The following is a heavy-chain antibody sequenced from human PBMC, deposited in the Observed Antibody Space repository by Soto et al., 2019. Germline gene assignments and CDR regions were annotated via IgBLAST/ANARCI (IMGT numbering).Heavy chain of an antibody. CDR3: AKGVRGVEGF. V-gene: IGHV3-30*18. CDR2: ISYDGTNK. Sequence: QVQPVESGGGVVQPGRSLRLSCAASGFTFSSYGMHWVRQAPGKGLEWVAVISYDGTNKYYADSVKGRFTISRDNSKNTLYLQMNSLRTEDTAVYYCAKGVRGVEGFWGQGTLVTVSS. J-gene: IGHJ4*02. CDR1: GFTFSSYG. D-gene: IGHD1-1*01.